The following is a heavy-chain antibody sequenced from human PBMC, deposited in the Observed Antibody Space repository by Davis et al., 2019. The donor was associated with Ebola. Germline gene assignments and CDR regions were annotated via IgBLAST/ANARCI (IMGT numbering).Heavy chain of an antibody. CDR3: ARGRHALGATHYFDY. V-gene: IGHV3-30*02. CDR2: IRPDGSDK. CDR1: GFTFSSYG. D-gene: IGHD1-26*01. Sequence: GESLKISCAASGFTFSSYGFHWVRQAPGKGLEWVAFIRPDGSDKYYADSVKGRFTASRDNAKNSLYLQMNSLRDEDTAVYYCARGRHALGATHYFDYWGQGTLVTVSS. J-gene: IGHJ4*02.